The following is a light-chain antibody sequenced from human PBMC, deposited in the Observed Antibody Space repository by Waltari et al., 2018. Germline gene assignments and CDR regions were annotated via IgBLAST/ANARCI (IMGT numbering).Light chain of an antibody. J-gene: IGLJ2*01. CDR2: EVT. V-gene: IGLV2-14*01. Sequence: QSALTQPASVSGSPGQSITISCTGTSSDVAGYNYVSWYQQPPGKAPKLMIYEVTNRPSGVSNRFSGSKSGNTASLTISGLQAEDEADYYCSSYTTSSPLVVFGGGTKLTVL. CDR3: SSYTTSSPLVV. CDR1: SSDVAGYNY.